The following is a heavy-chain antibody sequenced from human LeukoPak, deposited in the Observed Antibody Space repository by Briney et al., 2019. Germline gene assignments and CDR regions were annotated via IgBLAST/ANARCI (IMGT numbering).Heavy chain of an antibody. CDR1: GFSISMYW. J-gene: IGHJ6*03. CDR3: IQWTQYIGYYYINV. Sequence: PGGSLRLSCAASGFSISMYWMGWVRQAPGKGPEWVANINQDGSERYFVDSVRGRFTISRDNAKNSLYLQMNSLTAEDTAIYYCIQWTQYIGYYYINVWGKGTTVTVS. V-gene: IGHV3-7*01. D-gene: IGHD5-12*01. CDR2: INQDGSER.